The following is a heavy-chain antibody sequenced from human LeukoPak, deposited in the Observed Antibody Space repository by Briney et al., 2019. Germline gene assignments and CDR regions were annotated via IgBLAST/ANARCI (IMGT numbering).Heavy chain of an antibody. CDR1: GFTFSSYE. CDR3: ASLDYDFWSGHDY. CDR2: ISSGGSTI. Sequence: GGSLRLSCAASGFTFSSYEMNWVRQAPGKGLEWVSYISSGGSTIYYADSVKGRFTISRYNAKNSLYLQMNSLRVEDTAVYYCASLDYDFWSGHDYWGQGTLVTVSS. J-gene: IGHJ4*02. V-gene: IGHV3-48*03. D-gene: IGHD3-3*01.